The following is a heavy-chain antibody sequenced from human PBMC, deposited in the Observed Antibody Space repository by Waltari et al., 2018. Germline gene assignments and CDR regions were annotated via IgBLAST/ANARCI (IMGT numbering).Heavy chain of an antibody. CDR3: SLSLNS. CDR1: GFTFSNSW. J-gene: IGHJ4*02. CDR2: IKPDGSES. V-gene: IGHV3-7*01. Sequence: EVQLVESGGGLVQPGGSLGLSCAASGFTFSNSWMDWVRQAPGKGLEWVANIKPDGSESHYVDSVQGRFTVSRDNTQNLLYLQMNTLRVDDTAVYYCSLSLNSWGQGTLVTVSP.